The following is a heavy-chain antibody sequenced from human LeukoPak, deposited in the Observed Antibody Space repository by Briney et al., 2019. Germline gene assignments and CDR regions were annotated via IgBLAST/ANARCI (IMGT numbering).Heavy chain of an antibody. Sequence: SVTVSCKASGYTFTSYAISWVRRAPGQGLEWTGGIIPIFGTANYAQKFQGRVTITADESTSTAYMELSSLRSEDTAVYYCATAGPGGGRGSGWHYYYYYGMDVWGQGTTVTVSS. J-gene: IGHJ6*02. CDR1: GYTFTSYA. CDR2: IIPIFGTA. V-gene: IGHV1-69*13. CDR3: ATAGPGGGRGSGWHYYYYYGMDV. D-gene: IGHD6-19*01.